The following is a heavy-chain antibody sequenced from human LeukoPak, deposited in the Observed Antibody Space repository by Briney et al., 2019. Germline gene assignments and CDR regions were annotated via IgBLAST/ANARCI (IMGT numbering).Heavy chain of an antibody. CDR1: GFTLSSYG. CDR2: IWYDGSNK. Sequence: GRSLRLSCAASGFTLSSYGMHWVRQAPGKGLEWVAVIWYDGSNKYYADSVKGRFTISRDNSKNTLYLQMNSLRAEDTAVYYCARGVAAAWGADYWGQGTLVTVSS. CDR3: ARGVAAAWGADY. D-gene: IGHD6-13*01. V-gene: IGHV3-33*01. J-gene: IGHJ4*02.